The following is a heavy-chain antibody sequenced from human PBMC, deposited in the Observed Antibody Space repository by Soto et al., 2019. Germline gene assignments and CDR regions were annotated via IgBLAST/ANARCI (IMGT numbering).Heavy chain of an antibody. CDR1: GFTFSSYA. V-gene: IGHV3-30-3*01. CDR3: AREVRAPEGYYYGLDV. J-gene: IGHJ6*02. CDR2: ISYDGSNK. D-gene: IGHD3-10*01. Sequence: QVQLVESGGGVVQPGRSLRLSCAASGFTFSSYAMHWVRQAPGKGLEWVAVISYDGSNKYHADSVKGRFTISRDNTKNTLYLQMNSLRAEDTAVYYCAREVRAPEGYYYGLDVWGQGTTVTVSS.